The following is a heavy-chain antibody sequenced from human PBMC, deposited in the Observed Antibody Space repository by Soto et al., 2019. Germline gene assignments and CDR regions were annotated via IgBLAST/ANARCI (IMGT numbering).Heavy chain of an antibody. V-gene: IGHV4-39*01. CDR3: ARPEYGGYGGWYEP. J-gene: IGHJ5*02. CDR1: GGSISSSSYY. Sequence: SETLSLTCTVSGGSISSSSYYWGWIRQPPGKGQERIGSIYYSGSTYYNPSLKSRVTISVDTSKNQFSLKLSSVTAADTAVYYCARPEYGGYGGWYEPWGRGTPVTVSS. D-gene: IGHD5-12*01. CDR2: IYYSGST.